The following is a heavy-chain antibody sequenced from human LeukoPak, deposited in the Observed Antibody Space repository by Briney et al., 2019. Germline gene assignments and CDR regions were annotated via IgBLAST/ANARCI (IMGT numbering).Heavy chain of an antibody. V-gene: IGHV3-48*03. CDR3: ARVSESGNSDY. D-gene: IGHD4-23*01. CDR1: GFSFSIYE. J-gene: IGHJ4*02. Sequence: GGSLRLSCAASGFSFSIYEMNWVRQAPGKGLEWISYISSSGTTIYYADSVKGRFTISRDTSNNMLYLQKNSLRAEDTAVYYCARVSESGNSDYWGQGTLVTVSS. CDR2: ISSSGTTI.